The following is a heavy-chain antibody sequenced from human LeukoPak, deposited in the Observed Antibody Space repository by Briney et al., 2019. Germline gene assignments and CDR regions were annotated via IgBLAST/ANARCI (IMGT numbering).Heavy chain of an antibody. V-gene: IGHV5-51*01. CDR2: IYPGDSDT. Sequence: GESLKISCKGSGYSFTSYWIGWVRQMPGKGLEWMGIIYPGDSDTRYSPSFQGQVTISADKSISTAYLQWSSLKASDTAMYSCARQMEYYDFWSGYSGTYYYYYMDVWGKGTTVSVSS. J-gene: IGHJ6*03. D-gene: IGHD3-3*01. CDR3: ARQMEYYDFWSGYSGTYYYYYMDV. CDR1: GYSFTSYW.